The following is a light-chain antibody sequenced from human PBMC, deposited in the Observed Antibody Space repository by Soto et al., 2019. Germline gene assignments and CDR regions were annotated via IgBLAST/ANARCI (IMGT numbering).Light chain of an antibody. V-gene: IGKV3-20*01. CDR2: GAS. CDR1: QSVSSSY. Sequence: EIVLTQSPGTLFLSPGERATLSCRASQSVSSSYLAWYQQKPGQAPRLLIYGASGRATGIPDRFSGSGSGTDFTLTISRLEPEDFAVYYWQQYGSSPPVTFGQGTRLEIK. J-gene: IGKJ5*01. CDR3: QQYGSSPPVT.